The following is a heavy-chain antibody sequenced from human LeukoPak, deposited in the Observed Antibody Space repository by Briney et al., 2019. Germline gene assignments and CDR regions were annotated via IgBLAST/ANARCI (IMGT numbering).Heavy chain of an antibody. V-gene: IGHV1-69*13. CDR2: IIPIFGTA. Sequence: ASVKVSCKASGGTFSSYAISWVRQAPGQGLEWMGGIIPIFGTANYAQKFQGRVTITADESTSTAYMELSSLRSEDTAVYYCAREARHYYDNSNYYPALDYWGQGTLVTVSS. J-gene: IGHJ4*02. CDR1: GGTFSSYA. CDR3: AREARHYYDNSNYYPALDY. D-gene: IGHD3-22*01.